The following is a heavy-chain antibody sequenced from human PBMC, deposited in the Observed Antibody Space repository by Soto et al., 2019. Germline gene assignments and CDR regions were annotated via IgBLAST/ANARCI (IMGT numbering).Heavy chain of an antibody. D-gene: IGHD7-27*01. CDR2: IYYSGST. J-gene: IGHJ4*02. CDR3: ARRWGTYFDF. CDR1: GGSISSYY. V-gene: IGHV4-59*01. Sequence: SETLSLTCTVSGGSISSYYWSWIRQPPGKGLEWIGYIYYSGSTNYNPSLKSRVTISVDTSKNQFSLKLSSVTAADTAVYYCARRWGTYFDFPGQGTLVTVSS.